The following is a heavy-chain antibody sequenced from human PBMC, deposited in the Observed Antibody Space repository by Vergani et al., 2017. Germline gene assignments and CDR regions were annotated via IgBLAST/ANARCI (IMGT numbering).Heavy chain of an antibody. D-gene: IGHD5-24*01. Sequence: QVQLQESGPGLVKPSQTLSLTCTVSGGSISSGSYYWSWIRQPAGKGLEWIGRIYTSGSTDYNPSLKSRVTISVDTSKNQFSLKLSSVTAADTAVYYCAWGGEMATSPYYYGMDVWGQGTTVTVSS. V-gene: IGHV4-61*02. CDR1: GGSISSGSYY. J-gene: IGHJ6*02. CDR2: IYTSGST. CDR3: AWGGEMATSPYYYGMDV.